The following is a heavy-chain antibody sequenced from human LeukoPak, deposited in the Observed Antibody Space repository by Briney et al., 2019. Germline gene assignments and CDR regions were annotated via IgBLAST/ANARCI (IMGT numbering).Heavy chain of an antibody. V-gene: IGHV3-11*04. CDR3: AKDSSGYYSYFDY. Sequence: GGSLRLSCAASGFTFSDYYMSWIRQAPGKGLEWVSYISSSGSTIYYADSVKGRFTISRDNSKNTLYLQMNSLRAEDTAVYYCAKDSSGYYSYFDYWGQGTLVTVSS. CDR1: GFTFSDYY. D-gene: IGHD3-22*01. CDR2: ISSSGSTI. J-gene: IGHJ4*02.